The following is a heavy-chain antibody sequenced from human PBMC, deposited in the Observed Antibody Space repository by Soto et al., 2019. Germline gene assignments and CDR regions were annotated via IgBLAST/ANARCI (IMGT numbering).Heavy chain of an antibody. D-gene: IGHD3-3*01. CDR1: GGSFSGYY. Sequence: SETLSLTCAVYGGSFSGYYRSWIRQPPGKGLEWIGEINHSGSTNYNPSLKSRVTISVDTSKNQFSLKLSSVTAADTAVYYCARGFPYYDFSPPMDVWGKGTTVTVSS. J-gene: IGHJ6*03. CDR2: INHSGST. CDR3: ARGFPYYDFSPPMDV. V-gene: IGHV4-34*01.